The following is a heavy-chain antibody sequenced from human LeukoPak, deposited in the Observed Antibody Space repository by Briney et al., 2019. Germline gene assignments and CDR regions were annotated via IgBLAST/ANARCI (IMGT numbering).Heavy chain of an antibody. J-gene: IGHJ5*02. CDR1: GFTFSSYS. CDR3: ARGRTGDEGNNWFDP. V-gene: IGHV3-21*04. CDR2: ISSSSSYI. Sequence: GGSLRLSCAASGFTFSSYSMNWVRQAPGKGLEWVSSISSSSSYIYYADSVKGRFTISRDNSKNTLYLQMNSLRSEDTAVYYCARGRTGDEGNNWFDPWGQGTLVTVSS. D-gene: IGHD7-27*01.